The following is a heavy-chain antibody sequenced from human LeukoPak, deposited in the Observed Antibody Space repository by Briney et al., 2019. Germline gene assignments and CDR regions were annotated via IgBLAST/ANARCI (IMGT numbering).Heavy chain of an antibody. CDR2: ISSSSSTI. CDR3: ARDLKQWLVLSESDAFDI. V-gene: IGHV3-48*01. CDR1: GFTFSSYS. J-gene: IGHJ3*02. D-gene: IGHD6-19*01. Sequence: PGGSLRLSCAASGFTFSSYSMNWVRQAPGKGLEWVSYISSSSSTIYYADSVKGRFTISRDNAKNSLYLQMNSLRAEDTAVYYCARDLKQWLVLSESDAFDIWGQGTMVTVSS.